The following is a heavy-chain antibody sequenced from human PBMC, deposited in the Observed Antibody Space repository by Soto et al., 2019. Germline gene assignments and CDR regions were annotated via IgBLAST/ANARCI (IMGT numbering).Heavy chain of an antibody. V-gene: IGHV1-2*04. J-gene: IGHJ6*02. CDR3: ARDSGSIWHYYYYYYGMDV. Sequence: ASLKVSCKASGYTFTGYYMHWVRQAPGQGLEWMGLINPNSGGTNYAQKFQGWVTMTRDTSISTAYMELSRLRSDDTAVYYCARDSGSIWHYYYYYYGMDVWGQGTTVTVSS. D-gene: IGHD6-13*01. CDR1: GYTFTGYY. CDR2: INPNSGGT.